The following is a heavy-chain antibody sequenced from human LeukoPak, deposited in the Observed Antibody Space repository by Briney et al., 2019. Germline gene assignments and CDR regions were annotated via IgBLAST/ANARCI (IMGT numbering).Heavy chain of an antibody. CDR2: ISSSGSTI. D-gene: IGHD5-18*01. J-gene: IGHJ4*02. CDR1: GFTFSDYY. Sequence: PGGSLRLSCAASGFTFSDYYMSWIRQAPGKGLEWVSYISSSGSTIYYADSVKGRFTISRDNAKNSLYLQMNSLRAKDTAVYYCARAGYSYDINFDYWGQGTLVTVSS. CDR3: ARAGYSYDINFDY. V-gene: IGHV3-11*01.